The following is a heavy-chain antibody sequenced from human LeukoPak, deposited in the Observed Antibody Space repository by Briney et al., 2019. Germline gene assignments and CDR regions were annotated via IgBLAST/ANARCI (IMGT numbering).Heavy chain of an antibody. CDR3: ARHARGGRYDSSAAEAFDI. D-gene: IGHD3-22*01. CDR1: GGSINSSSYY. CDR2: IYYSGST. Sequence: SETLSLTCTVSGGSINSSSYYWGWIRQPPGKGLEWIGSIYYSGSTYYNPSLKSRVTISVDTSKNQFSLKLSSVTAADTAVYYCARHARGGRYDSSAAEAFDIWGQGTMVTVSS. J-gene: IGHJ3*02. V-gene: IGHV4-39*01.